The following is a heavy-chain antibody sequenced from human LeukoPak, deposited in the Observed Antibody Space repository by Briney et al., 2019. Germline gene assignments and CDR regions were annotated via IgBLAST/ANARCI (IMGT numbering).Heavy chain of an antibody. J-gene: IGHJ3*02. CDR3: ARNPISSGWYQDALDI. Sequence: GGSLRLSCAASGFTFSIYSMNWVRLAPGKGLEWVSSISSSSSYIYYADSVKGRFTISRDNAKNSLFLQMNSLRAEDTAVYFCARNPISSGWYQDALDIWGQGTMVTVSS. CDR2: ISSSSSYI. D-gene: IGHD6-19*01. CDR1: GFTFSIYS. V-gene: IGHV3-21*01.